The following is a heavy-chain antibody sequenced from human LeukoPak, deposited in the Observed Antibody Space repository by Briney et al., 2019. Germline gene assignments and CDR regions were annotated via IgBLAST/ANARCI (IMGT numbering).Heavy chain of an antibody. CDR3: ARIIRYYFDY. Sequence: GASVKVSCKAAGYTFTHYAMHWVRQAPGQRLEWMGWINAGNGNTKYSQKFQGRVTISRDTSASTAYMELSSLRSEDTAVYYCARIIRYYFDYWGQGALVTVSS. CDR2: INAGNGNT. D-gene: IGHD2/OR15-2a*01. V-gene: IGHV1-3*01. J-gene: IGHJ4*02. CDR1: GYTFTHYA.